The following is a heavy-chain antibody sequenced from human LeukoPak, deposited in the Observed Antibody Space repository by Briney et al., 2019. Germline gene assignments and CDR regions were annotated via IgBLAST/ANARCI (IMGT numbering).Heavy chain of an antibody. V-gene: IGHV1-18*01. CDR1: GYTFTSYG. CDR2: ISAYNGNT. D-gene: IGHD6-13*01. CDR3: ARDPRSGIAARITADY. Sequence: ASVKVSCKASGYTFTSYGISWVRRAPGQGLEWMGWISAYNGNTNYAQKLQGRVTMTTDTSTSTTYMELRSLRSDDTAVYYCARDPRSGIAARITADYWGQGTLVTVSS. J-gene: IGHJ4*02.